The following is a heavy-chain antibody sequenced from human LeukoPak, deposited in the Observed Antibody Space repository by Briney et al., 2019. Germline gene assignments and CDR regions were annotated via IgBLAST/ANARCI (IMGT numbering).Heavy chain of an antibody. CDR2: ISSDGSNK. V-gene: IGHV3-30*04. Sequence: GGSLRLSCAASGFTFNSYVMHWVRQAPGKWLEWVAVISSDGSNKYYADSVKGRFTVSRDNSKNTLYLQMNSLRAEDTAVYYCARRENDYWGQGTLVTVSS. J-gene: IGHJ4*02. CDR1: GFTFNSYV. D-gene: IGHD5-24*01. CDR3: ARRENDY.